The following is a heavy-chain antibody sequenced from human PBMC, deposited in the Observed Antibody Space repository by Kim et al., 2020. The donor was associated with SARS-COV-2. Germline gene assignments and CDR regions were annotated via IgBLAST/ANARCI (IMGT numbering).Heavy chain of an antibody. D-gene: IGHD5-18*01. CDR2: ISAYNGNT. CDR3: ARLEPYSYGSTPDDY. Sequence: ASVKVSCKASGYTFTSYGISWVRQAPGQGLEWMGWISAYNGNTNYAQKLQGRVTMTTDTSTSTAYMELRSLRSDDTAVYYCARLEPYSYGSTPDDYWGQGTLVTVSS. CDR1: GYTFTSYG. V-gene: IGHV1-18*04. J-gene: IGHJ4*02.